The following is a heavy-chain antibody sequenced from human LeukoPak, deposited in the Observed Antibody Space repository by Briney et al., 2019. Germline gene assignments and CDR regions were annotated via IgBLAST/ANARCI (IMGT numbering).Heavy chain of an antibody. V-gene: IGHV3-9*01. CDR3: ARDSRDGGPRY. CDR2: ISWNSGSI. D-gene: IGHD3-10*01. Sequence: PGRSLRLSCAASGFTFDDYAMHWVRQAPGKGLEWVSGISWNSGSIGYADSVKGRLTISRDNAKNSLYLQMNSLRAEDTAVYYCARDSRDGGPRYWGQGTLVTVSS. J-gene: IGHJ4*02. CDR1: GFTFDDYA.